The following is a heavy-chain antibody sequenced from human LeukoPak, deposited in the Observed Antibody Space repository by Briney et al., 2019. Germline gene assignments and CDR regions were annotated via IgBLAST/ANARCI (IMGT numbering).Heavy chain of an antibody. V-gene: IGHV5-51*01. D-gene: IGHD6-19*01. Sequence: GASLKISFKASGYSFTSYWIAWVRPMPGKSLEWMGIIYPGDSDTRYSPSFQGQVTISADKSISTAYLQWSSLRASDSAMYYCARLAYSSGWYVGAMDYWGQGTLVTVSS. CDR3: ARLAYSSGWYVGAMDY. CDR1: GYSFTSYW. CDR2: IYPGDSDT. J-gene: IGHJ4*02.